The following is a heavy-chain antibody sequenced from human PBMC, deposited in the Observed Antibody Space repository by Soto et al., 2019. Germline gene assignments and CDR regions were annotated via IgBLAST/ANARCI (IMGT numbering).Heavy chain of an antibody. V-gene: IGHV1-69*06. Sequence: QVQLVQSGAEVKKPGSSVKVSCKASGGTFSSYAISWVRQAPGQGLEWMGGIIPIFGTANYAQKFQGRVTITADKSTSTPYRELSSLRSEDRAVYYCARDSHSHRVHYGMDVWGQGTTVTVSS. CDR1: GGTFSSYA. CDR2: IIPIFGTA. CDR3: ARDSHSHRVHYGMDV. J-gene: IGHJ6*02. D-gene: IGHD2-21*01.